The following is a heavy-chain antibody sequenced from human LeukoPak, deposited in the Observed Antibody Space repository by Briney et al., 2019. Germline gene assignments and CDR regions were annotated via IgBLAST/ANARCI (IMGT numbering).Heavy chain of an antibody. Sequence: ASVKFSCKASGYPFTSYDINWVRQATGQGLEWMGWMNPNSGNTGYAQKFQGRVTMTRNTSISTAYMELSSLRSEDTAVYYCARGTYYYDIGRTPGAFDIWGQGTMVTVSS. CDR2: MNPNSGNT. J-gene: IGHJ3*02. CDR1: GYPFTSYD. V-gene: IGHV1-8*01. CDR3: ARGTYYYDIGRTPGAFDI. D-gene: IGHD3-22*01.